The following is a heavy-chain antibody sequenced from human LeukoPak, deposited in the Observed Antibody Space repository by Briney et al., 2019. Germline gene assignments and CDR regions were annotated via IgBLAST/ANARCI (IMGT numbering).Heavy chain of an antibody. Sequence: GGSLRLSCAASGFTFSSYGMHWVRQAPGKGLEWVAVIWYDGSNKYYADSVKGRFTISRDNSKNTLYLQMNSLRAEDTAVYCCARGTPERGYSGYDYVYFDYWGQGTLVTVSS. V-gene: IGHV3-33*01. CDR1: GFTFSSYG. J-gene: IGHJ4*02. D-gene: IGHD5-12*01. CDR2: IWYDGSNK. CDR3: ARGTPERGYSGYDYVYFDY.